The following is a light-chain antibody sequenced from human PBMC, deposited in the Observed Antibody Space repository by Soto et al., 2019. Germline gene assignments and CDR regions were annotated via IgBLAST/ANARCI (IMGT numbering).Light chain of an antibody. CDR1: QCIGTF. CDR3: QQVDSYPRT. V-gene: IGKV1-9*01. J-gene: IGKJ1*01. CDR2: ASS. Sequence: DKQLTQAPSSLSTSEGDRVTVTCRASQCIGTFSVWYKQKSGKAPQVLIYASSTLQTGVPSRFSGSGSGTDFSITISSLHPEDVATYYCQQVDSYPRTFGQGTKVDIK.